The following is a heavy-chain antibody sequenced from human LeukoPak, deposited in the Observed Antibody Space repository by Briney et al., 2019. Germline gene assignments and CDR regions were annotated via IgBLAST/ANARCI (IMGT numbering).Heavy chain of an antibody. J-gene: IGHJ6*02. CDR2: ISYDGSNK. CDR1: GFTFSSYA. CDR3: AKRRRPDYYYYGMDV. V-gene: IGHV3-30*18. Sequence: PGGSLRLSCAASGFTFSSYAMSWVLQAPGKGLEGVAVISYDGSNKYYADSVKGRFAISRDNSKNTLYLQMNSLRAEGTAVYYCAKRRRPDYYYYGMDVWGQGTTVTVSS.